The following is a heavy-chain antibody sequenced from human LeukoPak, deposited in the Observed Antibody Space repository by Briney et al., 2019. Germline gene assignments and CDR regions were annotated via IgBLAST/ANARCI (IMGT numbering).Heavy chain of an antibody. CDR2: FDPEDGET. D-gene: IGHD4-17*01. J-gene: IGHJ6*02. Sequence: ASVKVSCTVSGYTLTELSMHWVRQAPGKGLEWMGGFDPEDGETIYAQKFQGRVTMTEDTSTDTAYMELSSLRSEDTAVYYCATDDPAVTTFGRDYGMDVWGQGTTVTVSS. CDR1: GYTLTELS. V-gene: IGHV1-24*01. CDR3: ATDDPAVTTFGRDYGMDV.